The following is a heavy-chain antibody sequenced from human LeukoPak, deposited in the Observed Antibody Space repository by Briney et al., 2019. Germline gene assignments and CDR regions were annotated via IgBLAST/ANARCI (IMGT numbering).Heavy chain of an antibody. CDR1: GFTFSSYA. CDR2: ISYDGSNK. V-gene: IGHV3-30-3*01. CDR3: AKDLRQYCSGGSCYSSDY. D-gene: IGHD2-15*01. Sequence: GGSLRLSCAASGFTFSSYAMHWVRQAPGKGLEWVAVISYDGSNKYYADSVKGRFTISRDNSKNTLYLQMNSLRAEDTAVYYCAKDLRQYCSGGSCYSSDYWGQGTLVTVSS. J-gene: IGHJ4*02.